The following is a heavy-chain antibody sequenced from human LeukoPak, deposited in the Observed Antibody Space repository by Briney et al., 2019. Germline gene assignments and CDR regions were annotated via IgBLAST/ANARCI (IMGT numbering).Heavy chain of an antibody. CDR2: ISSSSSTT. Sequence: GGSLRLSCAASGFTFSSYSMNWVRQAPGKGLEWVSYISSSSSTTYYADSVKGRFTISRDNSKNTVYLQMRNLRVEHTAVYYCAKVVAGNIDYYFDYWGQGILVAVSS. D-gene: IGHD2/OR15-2a*01. J-gene: IGHJ4*02. V-gene: IGHV3-48*01. CDR3: AKVVAGNIDYYFDY. CDR1: GFTFSSYS.